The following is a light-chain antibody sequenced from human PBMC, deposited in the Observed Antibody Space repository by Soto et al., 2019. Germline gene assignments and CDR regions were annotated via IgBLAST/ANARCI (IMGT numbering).Light chain of an antibody. J-gene: IGKJ1*01. CDR3: KQYNSYSWT. Sequence: DIQMTQSPSTLSASVGDRVTITCRASQSTGIWLAWYQQKPGKAPKLLIYKASSLESGVPSRFSGSGSGTEFTLTISSLQRDDFATYYCKQYNSYSWTFGQGTKVEIK. CDR2: KAS. CDR1: QSTGIW. V-gene: IGKV1-5*03.